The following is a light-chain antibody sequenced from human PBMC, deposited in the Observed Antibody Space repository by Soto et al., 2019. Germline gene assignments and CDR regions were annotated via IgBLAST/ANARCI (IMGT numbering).Light chain of an antibody. Sequence: QSALTQPASVSGSPGQSITIYCTGSSSDIGAYDYVSWYQQHPGKPPKLIIYNVNNRPSGVSFRFSGSKSANTASLTISGLQTEDEADYYCLSHTTRRIYVFGPGTKLTVL. CDR1: SSDIGAYDY. J-gene: IGLJ1*01. CDR3: LSHTTRRIYV. CDR2: NVN. V-gene: IGLV2-14*03.